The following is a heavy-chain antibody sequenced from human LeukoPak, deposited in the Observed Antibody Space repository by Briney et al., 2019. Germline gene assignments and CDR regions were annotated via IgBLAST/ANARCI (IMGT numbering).Heavy chain of an antibody. CDR3: ARDPGSSWPYYFDY. V-gene: IGHV3-20*04. Sequence: RSGGSLRLSCAASGFTFDDYGMSWVRQAPGKGLEWVSGINWNGGSTGYADSVKGRFTISRDNAKNSLYLQMNSLRAEDTALYYCARDPGSSWPYYFDYWGQGTLVTVSS. J-gene: IGHJ4*02. CDR2: INWNGGST. D-gene: IGHD6-13*01. CDR1: GFTFDDYG.